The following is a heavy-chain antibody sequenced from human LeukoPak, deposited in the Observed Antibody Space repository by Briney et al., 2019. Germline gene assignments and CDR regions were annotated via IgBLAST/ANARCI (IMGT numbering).Heavy chain of an antibody. CDR1: GGSVSSGSYY. Sequence: SETLSLTCTVSGGSVSSGSYYWSWIRQPPGKGPEWIGYIYYSGSTNYNPSLKGRVTISADTSKNQFSLKLSSVTAADTAVYYCARDGDYWGQGTLVTVSS. CDR2: IYYSGST. CDR3: ARDGDY. V-gene: IGHV4-61*01. J-gene: IGHJ4*02.